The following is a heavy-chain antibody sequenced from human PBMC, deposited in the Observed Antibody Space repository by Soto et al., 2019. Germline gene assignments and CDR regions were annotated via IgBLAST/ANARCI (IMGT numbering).Heavy chain of an antibody. CDR3: ARDASNYYDSSGYYYVIRNIWYFDL. CDR1: GFTFSSYS. D-gene: IGHD3-22*01. CDR2: ISSSSSYI. Sequence: EVQLVESGGGLVKPGGSLRLSCAASGFTFSSYSRNWVLQAPGQGLEGVSSISSSSSYIYYADSVKGRFTISRDNAKNSRYLQMNSLRAEDTAVYYCARDASNYYDSSGYYYVIRNIWYFDLWGRGTLVTVSS. V-gene: IGHV3-21*01. J-gene: IGHJ2*01.